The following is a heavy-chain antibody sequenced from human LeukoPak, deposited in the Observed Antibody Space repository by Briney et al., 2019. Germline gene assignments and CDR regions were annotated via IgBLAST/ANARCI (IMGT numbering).Heavy chain of an antibody. CDR3: ARERVYDFWSGYYPGLGMDV. J-gene: IGHJ6*02. V-gene: IGHV1-18*01. CDR1: GHTFTSYG. D-gene: IGHD3-3*01. CDR2: ISAYNGNT. Sequence: ASVKVSCKASGHTFTSYGISWVRQAPGQGLEWTGWISAYNGNTNYAQKLQGRVTMTTDTSTSTAYMELRSLRSDDTAVYYCARERVYDFWSGYYPGLGMDVWGQGTTVTVSS.